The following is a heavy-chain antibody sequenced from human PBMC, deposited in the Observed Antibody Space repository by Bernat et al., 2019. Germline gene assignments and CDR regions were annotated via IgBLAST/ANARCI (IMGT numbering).Heavy chain of an antibody. CDR3: ARGSGVTSNFDY. J-gene: IGHJ4*02. CDR1: GFTFSDYY. Sequence: QVQLVESGGGLVKPGGSLRLSCAASGFTFSDYYMSWIRQAPGKGLEWVSYISSSSSYTNYADSVKGRFTISRDDAKNSLYLQMNSLRAEDTAVYYCARGSGVTSNFDYWGQGTLVTVSS. D-gene: IGHD3-10*01. CDR2: ISSSSSYT. V-gene: IGHV3-11*05.